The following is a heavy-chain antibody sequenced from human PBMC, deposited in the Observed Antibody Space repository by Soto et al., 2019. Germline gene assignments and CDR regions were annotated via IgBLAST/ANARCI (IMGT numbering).Heavy chain of an antibody. J-gene: IGHJ5*02. CDR3: ARRDRSGFSYWLDT. V-gene: IGHV4-31*03. D-gene: IGHD3-22*01. CDR2: ISDSGST. Sequence: SETLSLTCTVSGGSISDGYYWSWIRQHPGKGLEWIGSISDSGSTSYNPSLKSRLTISVDTSKNQFSLNLRSVTAADTAVYYCARRDRSGFSYWLDTWDQGTLVTVSS. CDR1: GGSISDGYY.